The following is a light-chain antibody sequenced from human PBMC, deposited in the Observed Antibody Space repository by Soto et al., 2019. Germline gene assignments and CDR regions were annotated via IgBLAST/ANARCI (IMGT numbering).Light chain of an antibody. Sequence: QSALTQPASVSGSPGQSITISCTGTSSDVGSDNLVSWYQQHPGKAPKLMIYEVSKRPSGVSNRFSGSKSGNTASLTISGLQAEDEADYYCCSDAGTYAVFGGGTQLTVL. CDR3: CSDAGTYAV. CDR2: EVS. V-gene: IGLV2-23*02. J-gene: IGLJ7*01. CDR1: SSDVGSDNL.